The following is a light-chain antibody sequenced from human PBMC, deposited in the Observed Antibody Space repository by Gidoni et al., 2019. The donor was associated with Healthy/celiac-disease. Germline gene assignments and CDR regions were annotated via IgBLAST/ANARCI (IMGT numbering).Light chain of an antibody. CDR3: QQYNSYSKT. V-gene: IGKV1-5*03. CDR2: KAS. CDR1: QSISSW. J-gene: IGKJ1*01. Sequence: DIQMTQSPSTLSASVGDIVTITCRPSQSISSWLAWYQQKPGKAPKLLIYKASSLESGVPSRFSGSGSGTEFTLTISSLQPDDFATYYCQQYNSYSKTFGQGTKVEIK.